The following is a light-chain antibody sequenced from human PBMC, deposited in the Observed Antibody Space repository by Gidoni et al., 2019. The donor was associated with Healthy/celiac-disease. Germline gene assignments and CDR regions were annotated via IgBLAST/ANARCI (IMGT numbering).Light chain of an antibody. Sequence: LARCPATLSWSPGERATLSCRASQSVSSYLAWYQQKPGQAPRLLIYDASNRATGIPARFSGSGSGTDFTLTISRLEPEDFAVYYCQQRSNWLTFGGGTKVEIK. V-gene: IGKV3-11*01. J-gene: IGKJ4*01. CDR3: QQRSNWLT. CDR1: QSVSSY. CDR2: DAS.